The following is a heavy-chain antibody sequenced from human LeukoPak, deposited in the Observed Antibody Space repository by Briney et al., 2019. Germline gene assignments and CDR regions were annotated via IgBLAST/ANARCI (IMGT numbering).Heavy chain of an antibody. CDR3: ARSGYSYGADAVDI. D-gene: IGHD5-18*01. J-gene: IGHJ3*02. CDR2: VYYSRST. Sequence: SETLSLTCTVSGGSISSYYWSWIRQPPGKGLEWIGYVYYSRSTNYNPSLKSRVTISVDTSKKQFSLKLSSVTAADTAVYYCARSGYSYGADAVDIWGQGTMVTVSS. CDR1: GGSISSYY. V-gene: IGHV4-59*01.